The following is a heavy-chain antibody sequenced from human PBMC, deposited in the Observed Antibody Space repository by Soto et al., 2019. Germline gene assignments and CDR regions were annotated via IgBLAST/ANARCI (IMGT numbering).Heavy chain of an antibody. V-gene: IGHV1-8*01. CDR3: AREEKGRYYYYYYGMDV. Sequence: GASVKVSCKASGYTFTSYDINWVRQATGQGLEWMGWMNPNSGNTGYAQKFQGRVTMTRNTSISTAYMELSSLRSEDTAVYYCAREEKGRYYYYYYGMDVWGQGTTVTVSS. CDR1: GYTFTSYD. CDR2: MNPNSGNT. J-gene: IGHJ6*02.